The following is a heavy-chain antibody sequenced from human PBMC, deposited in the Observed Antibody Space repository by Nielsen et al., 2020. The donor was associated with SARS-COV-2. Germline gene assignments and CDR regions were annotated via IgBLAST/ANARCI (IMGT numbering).Heavy chain of an antibody. CDR3: ARVSSGLYYYGMDV. CDR2: ISYDGSNK. CDR1: GFNFSSCA. J-gene: IGHJ6*02. V-gene: IGHV3-30*04. D-gene: IGHD3-22*01. Sequence: GESLEIYCAASGFNFSSCAMHWDSQAPGKGLGWVAVISYDGSNKYYADSVKGRFTISRDNSKNTLYLQMNSLRAEDTAAYYCARVSSGLYYYGMDVWGHGTTITVSS.